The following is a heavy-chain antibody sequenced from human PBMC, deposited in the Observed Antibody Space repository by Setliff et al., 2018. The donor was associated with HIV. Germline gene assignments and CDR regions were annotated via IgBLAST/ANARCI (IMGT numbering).Heavy chain of an antibody. CDR1: GDSISSANYF. CDR2: IYTTGRT. V-gene: IGHV4-61*09. Sequence: KASETLSLTCTVSGDSISSANYFWNWIRQPAGKGLEWIGHIYTTGRTNYNPSLKSRVTISLDTSKNQFFLRLSSVTAADTAVYYCARGRGSYWGQGTLVTVSS. CDR3: ARGRGSY. J-gene: IGHJ4*02. D-gene: IGHD1-26*01.